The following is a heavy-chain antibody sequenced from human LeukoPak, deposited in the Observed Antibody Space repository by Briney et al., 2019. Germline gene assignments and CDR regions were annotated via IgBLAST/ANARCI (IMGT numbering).Heavy chain of an antibody. CDR1: GFTFDDYA. CDR3: AKDARGYYGSGSSLFDY. D-gene: IGHD3-10*01. J-gene: IGHJ4*02. V-gene: IGHV3-9*03. Sequence: PGRSLRLSCAASGFTFDDYAMHWVRQAPGKGLEWVSGISWNGGSIGYADSVKGRFTISRDNAKNSLYLQMNSLRAEDMALYYCAKDARGYYGSGSSLFDYWGQGTLVTVSS. CDR2: ISWNGGSI.